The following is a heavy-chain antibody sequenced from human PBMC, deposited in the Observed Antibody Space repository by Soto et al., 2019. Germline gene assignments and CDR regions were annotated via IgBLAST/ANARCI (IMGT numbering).Heavy chain of an antibody. D-gene: IGHD3-16*01. CDR3: AHSPWGAAPDY. J-gene: IGHJ4*02. CDR2: IYWNDDK. Sequence: ASGPTLVNPTQTLTLTCTVSGFPLSARGVGVGWIRQPPGKALEWLALIYWNDDKRYSPSLKSRLTITKDTSKNQVVLTMTNMDPVDTATYYCAHSPWGAAPDYWGQGTLVTVSS. CDR1: GFPLSARGVG. V-gene: IGHV2-5*01.